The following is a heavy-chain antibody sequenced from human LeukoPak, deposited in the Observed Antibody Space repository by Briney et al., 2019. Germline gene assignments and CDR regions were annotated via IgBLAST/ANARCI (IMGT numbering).Heavy chain of an antibody. Sequence: GGSLRLSCGASGFTFSSYWMTWVRQAPGKGLEWVAFIRYDGSNKYYADSVKGRFTISRDNSKNTLYLQMNSLKTEDTAVYYCARVGTIANAILDHWGQGTLVTVSS. CDR3: ARVGTIANAILDH. CDR2: IRYDGSNK. V-gene: IGHV3-30*02. CDR1: GFTFSSYW. J-gene: IGHJ4*02. D-gene: IGHD3-3*01.